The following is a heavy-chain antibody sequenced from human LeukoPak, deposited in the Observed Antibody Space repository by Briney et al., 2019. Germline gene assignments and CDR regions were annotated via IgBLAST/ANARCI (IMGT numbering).Heavy chain of an antibody. J-gene: IGHJ4*02. D-gene: IGHD2-15*01. CDR2: TRYDESNK. V-gene: IGHV3-33*01. Sequence: GGPLRLPCAASGFIFSSHGKLWARHAPGKGLEGVAVTRYDESNKYYADSVKGRFTISRDNSKSTLYLQMISLRTEGTAVYYCAIDDAAGGVVDNGNFDYWGQGTLVTVSS. CDR3: AIDDAAGGVVDNGNFDY. CDR1: GFIFSSHG.